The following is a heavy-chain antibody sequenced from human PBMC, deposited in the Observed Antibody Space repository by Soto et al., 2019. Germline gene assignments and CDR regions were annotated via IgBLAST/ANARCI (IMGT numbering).Heavy chain of an antibody. D-gene: IGHD3-10*01. CDR3: ARGTMLRGPGYYYAMDV. J-gene: IGHJ6*02. Sequence: SETLSLTCTVSGDSISRNGYFWTWIRQHPGKDLEWIGYIYYSGSSYYNPSLKSRVIISVDTSKNHFSLNLTAVTAADTAVYYCARGTMLRGPGYYYAMDVWGQGTTVTVSS. CDR2: IYYSGSS. V-gene: IGHV4-31*03. CDR1: GDSISRNGYF.